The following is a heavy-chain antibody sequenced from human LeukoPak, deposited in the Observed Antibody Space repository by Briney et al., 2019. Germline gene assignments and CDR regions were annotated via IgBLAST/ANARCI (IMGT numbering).Heavy chain of an antibody. D-gene: IGHD3-22*01. V-gene: IGHV3-74*01. Sequence: TGGSLRLSCEASGFTFSRYWMHWVRQAPGKGLVWVSRIKSDGKTNYADSVKGRFTISRDDAKNTVSLQIDSLRAEDTGVYYCARAPSEVGGYYPEYFRHWGQGTLVTVSS. J-gene: IGHJ1*01. CDR1: GFTFSRYW. CDR2: IKSDGKT. CDR3: ARAPSEVGGYYPEYFRH.